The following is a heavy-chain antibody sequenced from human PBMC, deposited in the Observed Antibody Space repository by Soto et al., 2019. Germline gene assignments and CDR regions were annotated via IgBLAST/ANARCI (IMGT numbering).Heavy chain of an antibody. Sequence: GGSLRLSCEVSGLTFNTSGMHWVRQAPGKGLEWLAVISYDGATQYYGDTVKGRFTISRDNSKNTLFPHMGRLRAEETAMYYCETQDRVKKYLYYGMDVWGLGTTVTVSS. CDR2: ISYDGATQ. D-gene: IGHD2-21*01. CDR1: GLTFNTSG. J-gene: IGHJ6*02. CDR3: ETQDRVKKYLYYGMDV. V-gene: IGHV3-30*03.